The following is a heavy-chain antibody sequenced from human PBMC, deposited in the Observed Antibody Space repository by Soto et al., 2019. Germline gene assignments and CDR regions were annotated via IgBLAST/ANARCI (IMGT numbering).Heavy chain of an antibody. CDR2: VFHSGSV. V-gene: IGHV4-4*03. Sequence: PETLSLTCGVSGGSLSTPVWWTWVRLTPGKGLEWIGEVFHSGSVNYNPSLQSRVTISVDKSTNHFSLRLTSVTAADTAVYYCARKAWTRLDYWGQGALVTVSS. J-gene: IGHJ4*02. CDR3: ARKAWTRLDY. D-gene: IGHD1-1*01. CDR1: GGSLSTPVW.